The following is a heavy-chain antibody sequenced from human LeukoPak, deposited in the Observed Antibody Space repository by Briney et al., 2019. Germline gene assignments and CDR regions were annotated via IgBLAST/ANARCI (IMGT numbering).Heavy chain of an antibody. J-gene: IGHJ4*02. CDR3: ARVYADTAMVTDY. Sequence: GGSLRLSCAASGFTFSSYGMHWVRQAPGKGLEWVAFIRYDGSNKYYADSVKGRFTISRDNSKNTLYLQMNSLRAEDTAVYYCARVYADTAMVTDYWGQGTLVTVSS. V-gene: IGHV3-30*02. CDR1: GFTFSSYG. CDR2: IRYDGSNK. D-gene: IGHD5-18*01.